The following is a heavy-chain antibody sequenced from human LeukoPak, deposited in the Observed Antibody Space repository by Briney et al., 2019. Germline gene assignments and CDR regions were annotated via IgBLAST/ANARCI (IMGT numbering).Heavy chain of an antibody. Sequence: PGGSLRLSCAASGFTFSSYAMHWVRQAPGKGLEWVAVISYDGSNKYYADSVKGRFTISRDNSKNTLYLQMNSLRAEDTAVYYCARDSLSGSCFDYWGQGTLVTVSS. J-gene: IGHJ4*02. CDR1: GFTFSSYA. CDR2: ISYDGSNK. CDR3: ARDSLSGSCFDY. D-gene: IGHD2-15*01. V-gene: IGHV3-30-3*01.